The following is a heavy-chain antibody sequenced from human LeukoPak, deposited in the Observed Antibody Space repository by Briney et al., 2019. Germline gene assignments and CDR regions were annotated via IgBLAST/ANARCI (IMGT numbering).Heavy chain of an antibody. Sequence: SQTLSLTCSVSGVSISNTNYYWSWIRQHPGEGLEWIGHIHYSGSTYYNPSLKSRISISVDTSKNHFSLILSSVTAADTAVYYCARTTFSYYFDSWGQGTLVTVSS. D-gene: IGHD2/OR15-2a*01. J-gene: IGHJ4*02. CDR2: IHYSGST. V-gene: IGHV4-31*03. CDR1: GVSISNTNYY. CDR3: ARTTFSYYFDS.